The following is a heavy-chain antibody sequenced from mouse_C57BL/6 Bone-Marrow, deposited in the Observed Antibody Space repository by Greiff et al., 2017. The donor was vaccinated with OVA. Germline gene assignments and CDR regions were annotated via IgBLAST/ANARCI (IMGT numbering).Heavy chain of an antibody. CDR1: GYTFTSYT. J-gene: IGHJ3*01. D-gene: IGHD2-4*01. CDR3: ARGGGIYYDYDGFAY. V-gene: IGHV1-4*01. Sequence: VKLMESGAELARPGASVKMSCKASGYTFTSYTMHWVKQRPGQGLEWIGYINPSSGYTKYNQKFKDKATLTADKSSSTAYMQLSSLTSEDSAVYYCARGGGIYYDYDGFAYWGQGTLVTVSA. CDR2: INPSSGYT.